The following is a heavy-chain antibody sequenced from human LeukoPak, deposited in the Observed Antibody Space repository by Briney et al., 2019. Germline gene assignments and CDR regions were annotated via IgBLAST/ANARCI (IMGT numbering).Heavy chain of an antibody. V-gene: IGHV1-46*01. Sequence: ASVKVSCKASGYTFTSYYIHWVRQAPGQGLDWMGVINPSDGSTRYAQNFQGRVTMTRDTSTSTIYMELRSLRSEDTAVYYCASGYLTFDYWGQGTLVTVSS. CDR2: INPSDGST. D-gene: IGHD6-13*01. CDR1: GYTFTSYY. J-gene: IGHJ4*02. CDR3: ASGYLTFDY.